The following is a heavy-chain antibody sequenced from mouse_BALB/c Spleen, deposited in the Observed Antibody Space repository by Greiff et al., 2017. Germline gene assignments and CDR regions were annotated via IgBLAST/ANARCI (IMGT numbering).Heavy chain of an antibody. V-gene: IGHV5-9-4*01. J-gene: IGHJ3*01. CDR2: ISSGGSYT. Sequence: EVQVVESGGGLVKPGGSLKLSCAASGFTFSSYAMSWVRQSPEKRLEWVAEISSGGSYTYYPDTVTGRFTISRDNAKNTLYLEMSSLRSEDTAMYYCARDETARATWAYWGQGTLVTVSA. D-gene: IGHD3-2*01. CDR3: ARDETARATWAY. CDR1: GFTFSSYA.